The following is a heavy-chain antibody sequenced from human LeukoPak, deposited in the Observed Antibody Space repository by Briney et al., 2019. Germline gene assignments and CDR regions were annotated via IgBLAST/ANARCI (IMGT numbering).Heavy chain of an antibody. V-gene: IGHV1-69*05. Sequence: SSVKVSCKASGGTFSSYAISWVRQAPGQGLEWMGGIIPIFGAANYAQKFQGRVTITTDESTSTAYMELSSLRSEDTAVYYCASTGGREYQLLLGRYYYYYMDVWGKGTTVTVSS. J-gene: IGHJ6*03. CDR2: IIPIFGAA. CDR1: GGTFSSYA. CDR3: ASTGGREYQLLLGRYYYYYMDV. D-gene: IGHD2-2*01.